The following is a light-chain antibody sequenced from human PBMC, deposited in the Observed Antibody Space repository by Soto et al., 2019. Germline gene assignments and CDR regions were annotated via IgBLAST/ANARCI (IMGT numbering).Light chain of an antibody. CDR1: SSDVGGYNY. Sequence: QSALTQPASVSGSPGQSITISCTGTSSDVGGYNYVSWYQQHPGKAPKLMIYDVSNRPSGVSNRFSGSKSGNTASLTISGLQAEVEADYYCISYTSSSTSYVFGTGTKLTVL. V-gene: IGLV2-14*01. CDR3: ISYTSSSTSYV. J-gene: IGLJ1*01. CDR2: DVS.